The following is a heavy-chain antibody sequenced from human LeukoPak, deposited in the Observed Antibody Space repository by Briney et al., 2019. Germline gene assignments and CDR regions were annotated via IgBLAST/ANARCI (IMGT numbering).Heavy chain of an antibody. Sequence: GGSLRLSCAASGFTFSSYEMNWVRQAPGKGLDWVSYISSSGSTIYYADSVKGRFTISRDNAKNSLYLQMNSLRAEDTAVYYCARETSPDFWSGYYTAFDIWGQGTMVTVSS. CDR2: ISSSGSTI. D-gene: IGHD3-3*01. CDR1: GFTFSSYE. CDR3: ARETSPDFWSGYYTAFDI. V-gene: IGHV3-48*03. J-gene: IGHJ3*02.